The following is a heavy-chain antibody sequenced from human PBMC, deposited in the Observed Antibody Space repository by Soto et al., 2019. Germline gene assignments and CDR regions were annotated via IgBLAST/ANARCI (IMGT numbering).Heavy chain of an antibody. V-gene: IGHV3-64D*06. CDR3: VKDKDEKGRGWFGLSHC. CDR1: GFTFSTYG. J-gene: IGHJ4*02. CDR2: ISSDGGIT. D-gene: IGHD3-10*01. Sequence: PGGSLRLSCSASGFTFSTYGMHWVRQAPGKGLEYVAGISSDGGITHYADSVKGRLAISRDNSKSTLYLQMSGLRAEDTALYYCVKDKDEKGRGWFGLSHCWGQGTLATVSS.